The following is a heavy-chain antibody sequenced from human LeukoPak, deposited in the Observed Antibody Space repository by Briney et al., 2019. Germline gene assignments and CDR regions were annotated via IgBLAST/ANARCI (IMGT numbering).Heavy chain of an antibody. CDR3: ARLYHDSSGYRAPYYYYMDV. J-gene: IGHJ6*03. CDR1: GGSFSGYY. D-gene: IGHD3-22*01. V-gene: IGHV4-34*01. Sequence: PSETLSLTCAVYGGSFSGYYWSWIRQPPGKGLEWIGEINHSGSTNYNPSLKSRVTISVDTSKNQFSLKLSSVTAADTAVYYCARLYHDSSGYRAPYYYYMDVWGKGTTVTVSS. CDR2: INHSGST.